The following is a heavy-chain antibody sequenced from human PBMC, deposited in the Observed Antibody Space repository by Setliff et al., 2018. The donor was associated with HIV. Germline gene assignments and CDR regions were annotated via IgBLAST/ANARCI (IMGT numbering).Heavy chain of an antibody. J-gene: IGHJ4*02. V-gene: IGHV3-48*03. CDR1: GFTFSSYE. D-gene: IGHD1-26*01. CDR3: ARDSNRGSYYVLFDY. Sequence: PGGSLRLSCAASGFTFSSYEMNWVRQAPGKGLEWVSYFSSSGSTIYYADSVKGRFTISRGNAKNSLYLQMNSLRAEDTAVYYCARDSNRGSYYVLFDYWGQGTLVTVSS. CDR2: FSSSGSTI.